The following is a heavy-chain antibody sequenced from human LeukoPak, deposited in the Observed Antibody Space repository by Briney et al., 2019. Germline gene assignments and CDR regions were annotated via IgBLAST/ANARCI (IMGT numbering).Heavy chain of an antibody. D-gene: IGHD6-13*01. CDR1: GGPINSNSHS. CDR2: IYYSGNT. CDR3: ARRIHGSSHVVC. V-gene: IGHV4-39*01. Sequence: SETLSLTCTVSGGPINSNSHSWEWIRQPPGKGLEWIANIYYSGNTNYNPSLESRVTISVDASENQFSLKLNSVTAADTAVYYCARRIHGSSHVVCWGQGTLVTVSS. J-gene: IGHJ4*02.